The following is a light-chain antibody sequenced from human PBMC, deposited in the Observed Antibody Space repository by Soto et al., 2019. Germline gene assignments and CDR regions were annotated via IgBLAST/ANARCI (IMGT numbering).Light chain of an antibody. CDR3: SSYTSSSTPP. CDR2: DVS. CDR1: SSDVGGYNY. V-gene: IGLV2-14*01. J-gene: IGLJ1*01. Sequence: QSALTQPATVSGSPGQSITISCTGTSSDVGGYNYVSWYQQHPGKAPKLMIYDVSNRPSGVSNRFYGSKSGNTASLTISGLQAEDEADYYCSSYTSSSTPPFGTGTKVTVL.